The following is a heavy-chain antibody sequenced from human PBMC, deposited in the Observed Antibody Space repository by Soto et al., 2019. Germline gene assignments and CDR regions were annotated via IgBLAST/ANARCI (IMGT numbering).Heavy chain of an antibody. V-gene: IGHV1-18*01. CDR3: AREGGVRWFGEFNYYYYYMDV. CDR2: ISAYNGNT. J-gene: IGHJ6*03. Sequence: ASVKVSCKASGYTFTSYGISWVRQAPGQGLEWMGWISAYNGNTNYAQKLQGRVTMTTDTSTSTAYMELRSLRSDDTAVYYCAREGGVRWFGEFNYYYYYMDVWGKGTTVTVSS. D-gene: IGHD3-10*01. CDR1: GYTFTSYG.